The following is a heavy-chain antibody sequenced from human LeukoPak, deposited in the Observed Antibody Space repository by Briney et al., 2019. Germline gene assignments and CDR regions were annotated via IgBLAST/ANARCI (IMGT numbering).Heavy chain of an antibody. V-gene: IGHV3-9*01. CDR2: ISWNSGSI. CDR3: AKGSSSSVYNWFDP. D-gene: IGHD6-6*01. J-gene: IGHJ5*02. CDR1: GFTFDDYA. Sequence: PGESLRLSCAAPGFTFDDYAMHWVRQAPGKGLEWVSGISWNSGSIGYADSVKGRFTISRDNAKNSLYLQMNSLRAEDTALYYCAKGSSSSVYNWFDPWGQGTLVTVSS.